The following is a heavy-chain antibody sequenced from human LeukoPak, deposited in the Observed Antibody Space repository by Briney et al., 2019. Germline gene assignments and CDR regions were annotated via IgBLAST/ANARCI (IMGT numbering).Heavy chain of an antibody. Sequence: GGSLRLSCVASGFTFSSYWMSWVRQAPGKGLEWVANIKKDGSEKYYVDPVKGRFTISRDNAKTSLYLQMNSLRAEDTAVYYCARDLSGVTGYTYGRGIDYWGQGTLVTVSS. CDR3: ARDLSGVTGYTYGRGIDY. V-gene: IGHV3-7*01. J-gene: IGHJ4*02. CDR1: GFTFSSYW. D-gene: IGHD5-18*01. CDR2: IKKDGSEK.